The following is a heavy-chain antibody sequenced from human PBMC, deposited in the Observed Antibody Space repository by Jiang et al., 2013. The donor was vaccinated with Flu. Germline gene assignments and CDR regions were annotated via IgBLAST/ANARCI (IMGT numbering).Heavy chain of an antibody. D-gene: IGHD1-26*01. Sequence: VKVSCKASGYTFTSYYMHWVRQAPGQGLEWMGIINPSGGSTSYAQKFQGRVTMTRDTSTSTVYMELSSLRSEDTAVYYCARETHLYSPDIVGATRRLYYFDYWGQGTLVTVSS. CDR2: INPSGGST. CDR1: GYTFTSYY. J-gene: IGHJ4*02. CDR3: ARETHLYSPDIVGATRRLYYFDY. V-gene: IGHV1-46*01.